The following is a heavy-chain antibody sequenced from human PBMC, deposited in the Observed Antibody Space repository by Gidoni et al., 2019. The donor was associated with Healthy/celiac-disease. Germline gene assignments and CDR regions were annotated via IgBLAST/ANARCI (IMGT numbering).Heavy chain of an antibody. V-gene: IGHV3-30*18. Sequence: QVQLVESGRGVVQPGRYLRLSCAASGFTFSSYGMHWVRQAPGKGLEGVAVISYDGSNKYYADSVKGRFTISRDKSKNTLYLQMNSLRAEDTAVYYCAKLLAGGDLDYWGQGTLVTVSS. D-gene: IGHD3-16*01. CDR2: ISYDGSNK. J-gene: IGHJ4*02. CDR1: GFTFSSYG. CDR3: AKLLAGGDLDY.